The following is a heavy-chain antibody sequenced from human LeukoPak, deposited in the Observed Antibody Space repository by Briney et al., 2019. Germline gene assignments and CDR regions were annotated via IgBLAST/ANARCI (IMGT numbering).Heavy chain of an antibody. D-gene: IGHD6-19*01. CDR3: ARVPRIAVAGDYYFDY. CDR2: MNPNSGNT. Sequence: ASVKVSCKASGYTFTSYDINWVRHATGQGLEWMGWMNPNSGNTGYAQKFQGRVTMTRNTSISTAYMELSSLRSEDTAVYYCARVPRIAVAGDYYFDYWGQGTLVTVSS. CDR1: GYTFTSYD. J-gene: IGHJ4*02. V-gene: IGHV1-8*01.